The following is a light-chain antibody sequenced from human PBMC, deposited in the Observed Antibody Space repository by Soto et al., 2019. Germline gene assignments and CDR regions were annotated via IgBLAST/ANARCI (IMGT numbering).Light chain of an antibody. CDR2: GAF. V-gene: IGKV3-20*01. Sequence: EIVLTQSPGTLSLSPGERATFSCRASQSVSSNYLAWYQQKPGQAPRLLIYGAFKRATGIPDRFSGSGSGTDFTLTISRMEPEACAVYCCQQYGSSPRTFGKGAKVDTK. CDR1: QSVSSNY. J-gene: IGKJ1*01. CDR3: QQYGSSPRT.